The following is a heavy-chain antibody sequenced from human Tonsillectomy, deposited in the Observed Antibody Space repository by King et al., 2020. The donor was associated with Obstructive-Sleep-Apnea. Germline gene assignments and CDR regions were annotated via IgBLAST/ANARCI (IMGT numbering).Heavy chain of an antibody. D-gene: IGHD5-12*01. CDR2: ISTSDSYI. V-gene: IGHV3-21*01. CDR3: ARGSGYSGYDF. CDR1: GFSFSPFS. J-gene: IGHJ3*01. Sequence: DVQLVESGGGLVKPGGSLRLSCAASGFSFSPFSMNWVRQAPGKWLEWVSYISTSDSYIYYADSVKGRFTISRDTAKNSLYLQMHSLRAEDTAVYYCARGSGYSGYDFWGQGTMVTVSS.